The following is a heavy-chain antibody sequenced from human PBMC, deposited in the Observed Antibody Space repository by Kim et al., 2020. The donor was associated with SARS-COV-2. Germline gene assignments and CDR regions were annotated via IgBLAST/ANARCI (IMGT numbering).Heavy chain of an antibody. V-gene: IGHV3-30*04. D-gene: IGHD3-10*01. CDR3: ARDPYLRITMVRGVIDYYGMDV. CDR1: GFTFSSYA. CDR2: ISYDGSNK. J-gene: IGHJ6*02. Sequence: GGSLRLSCAASGFTFSSYAMHWVRQAPGKGLEWVAVISYDGSNKYYADSVKGRFTISRDNSKNTLYLQMNSLRAEDTAVYYCARDPYLRITMVRGVIDYYGMDVWGQGTTVTVSS.